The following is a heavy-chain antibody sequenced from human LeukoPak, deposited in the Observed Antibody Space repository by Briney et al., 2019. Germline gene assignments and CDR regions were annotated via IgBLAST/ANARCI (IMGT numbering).Heavy chain of an antibody. V-gene: IGHV4-39*02. J-gene: IGHJ4*02. D-gene: IGHD3-9*01. Sequence: PSETLPLTRPDCGGSISSSSYYWRWMRQPPGTGLAWIGRIYYSGSTYYDPALKSRATISVDTSKNQFSQKLSSLTAADAAVYYCARDFSTRFDPTYSFDYWARERRSPTPQ. CDR1: GGSISSSSYY. CDR2: IYYSGST. CDR3: ARDFSTRFDPTYSFDY.